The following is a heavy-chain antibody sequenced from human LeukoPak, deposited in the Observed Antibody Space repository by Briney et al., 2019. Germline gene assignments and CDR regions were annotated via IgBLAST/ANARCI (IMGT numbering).Heavy chain of an antibody. D-gene: IGHD2-2*01. Sequence: GASVKVSCKASGYTFTGYYMHWVRQAPGQGLEWMGWINPNSGGTNYAQKLQGRVTMTTDTPTSTAYMELRSLRSDDTAVYYCARSRRDCSSTSCLFDYWGQGTLVTVSS. CDR1: GYTFTGYY. V-gene: IGHV1-2*02. CDR2: INPNSGGT. CDR3: ARSRRDCSSTSCLFDY. J-gene: IGHJ4*02.